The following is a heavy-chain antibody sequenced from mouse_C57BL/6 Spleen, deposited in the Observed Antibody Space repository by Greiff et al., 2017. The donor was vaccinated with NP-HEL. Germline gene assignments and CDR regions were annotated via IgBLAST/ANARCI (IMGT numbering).Heavy chain of an antibody. J-gene: IGHJ2*01. CDR2: IDPANGNT. Sequence: EVQLQESVAELVRPGASVKLSCTASGFNIKNTYMHWVKQRPEQGLEWIGRIDPANGNTKYAPKFQGKATITADTSSNTAYLQLSSLTSEDTAIYYCATMVTTRAYYFDYWGQGTTLTVSS. V-gene: IGHV14-3*01. CDR3: ATMVTTRAYYFDY. D-gene: IGHD2-2*01. CDR1: GFNIKNTY.